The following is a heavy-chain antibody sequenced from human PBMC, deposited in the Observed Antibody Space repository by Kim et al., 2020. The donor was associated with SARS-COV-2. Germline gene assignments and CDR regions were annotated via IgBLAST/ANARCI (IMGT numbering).Heavy chain of an antibody. J-gene: IGHJ4*02. CDR1: GGSLSGYY. CDR3: ARHHGFGFEY. D-gene: IGHD3-16*01. V-gene: IGHV4-34*12. CDR2: ILHNADT. Sequence: SETLSLTCVVDGGSLSGYYWSWVRQPPGKGLEWIGQILHNADTLYNPSLKSRVTISQDTSKNMLSLRLTFVTAADTAVYYCARHHGFGFEYWGQGGLVTV.